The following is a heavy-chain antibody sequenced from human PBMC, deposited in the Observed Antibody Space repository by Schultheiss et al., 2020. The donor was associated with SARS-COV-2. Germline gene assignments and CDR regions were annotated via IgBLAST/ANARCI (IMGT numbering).Heavy chain of an antibody. D-gene: IGHD4-11*01. J-gene: IGHJ5*02. CDR3: ARVGPTVTTPPFMRWFDP. CDR2: ISAYNGNT. V-gene: IGHV1-18*04. Sequence: ASVKVSCKASGYTFTSYGISWVRQAPGQGLEWMGWISAYNGNTNYAQKLQGRVTITADESTSTAYMELSSLRSEDTAVYYCARVGPTVTTPPFMRWFDPWGQGTRVTVSS. CDR1: GYTFTSYG.